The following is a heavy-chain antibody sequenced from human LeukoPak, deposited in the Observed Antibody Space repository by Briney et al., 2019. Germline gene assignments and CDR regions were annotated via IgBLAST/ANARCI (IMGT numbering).Heavy chain of an antibody. CDR3: AATASNWFDP. CDR1: GGSISSGDFY. CDR2: TYYSGNT. J-gene: IGHJ5*02. Sequence: SQTLSLTCTVSGGSISSGDFYWTWIRQPPGKGLEWIGYTYYSGNTYYNPSLKSRVTISVDTSKNQFSLKLSSVTAADTAVYYCAATASNWFDPWGQGTLVTVSS. D-gene: IGHD5-18*01. V-gene: IGHV4-30-4*08.